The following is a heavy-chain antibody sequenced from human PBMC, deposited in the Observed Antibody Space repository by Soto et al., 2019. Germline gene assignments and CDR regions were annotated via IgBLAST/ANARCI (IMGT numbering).Heavy chain of an antibody. CDR2: ISGSGGST. J-gene: IGHJ4*02. CDR1: GFTFSSYA. CDR3: AKRGTGDDFWSGYSN. V-gene: IGHV3-23*01. Sequence: GGSLRLSCAASGFTFSSYAMSWVRQAPGKGLECVSGISGSGGSTYYADSVKGRFTISRDNSKNTLYLQMNSLRAEDTAVYYCAKRGTGDDFWSGYSNWGQGTLVTVSS. D-gene: IGHD3-3*01.